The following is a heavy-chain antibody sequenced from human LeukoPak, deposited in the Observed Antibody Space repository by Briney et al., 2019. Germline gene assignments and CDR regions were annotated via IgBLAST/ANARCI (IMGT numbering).Heavy chain of an antibody. Sequence: GGSLRLSCAASGFTFSTSSMSWVRQAPGRGLEWVSLFSGSSGRTYYADSVKGRFTISRDNSKNTLYLQMNSLRAEDTAVYYCARFASIAGDYWGQGTLVTVSS. J-gene: IGHJ4*02. CDR3: ARFASIAGDY. CDR2: FSGSSGRT. D-gene: IGHD6-6*01. CDR1: GFTFSTSS. V-gene: IGHV3-23*01.